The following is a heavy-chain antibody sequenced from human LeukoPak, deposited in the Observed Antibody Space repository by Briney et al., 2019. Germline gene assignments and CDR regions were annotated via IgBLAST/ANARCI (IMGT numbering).Heavy chain of an antibody. D-gene: IGHD6-13*01. V-gene: IGHV3-53*01. J-gene: IGHJ4*02. CDR3: ARGPLYSSSVYYFDY. Sequence: PGGSLRLSCAASGFTFSSYEMNWVRQAPGKGLEWVSIIYSGGSTYYADSVKGRFTISRDNSKNTLYLQMNSLRAEDTAVYYCARGPLYSSSVYYFDYWGQGTLVTVSS. CDR1: GFTFSSYE. CDR2: IYSGGST.